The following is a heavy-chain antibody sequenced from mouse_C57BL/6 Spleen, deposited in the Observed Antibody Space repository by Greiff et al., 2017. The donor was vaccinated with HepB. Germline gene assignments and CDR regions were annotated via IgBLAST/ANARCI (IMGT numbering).Heavy chain of an antibody. CDR1: GYAFSSSW. J-gene: IGHJ4*01. CDR2: IYPGDGDT. Sequence: VQLKQSGPELVKPGASVKISCKASGYAFSSSWMNWVKQRPGKGFEWIGRIYPGDGDTNYNGKFKGKATLTADKSSSTAYMQLSSLTSEDSAVYFCARKGRFYAMDYWGQGTSVTVSS. CDR3: ARKGRFYAMDY. V-gene: IGHV1-82*01.